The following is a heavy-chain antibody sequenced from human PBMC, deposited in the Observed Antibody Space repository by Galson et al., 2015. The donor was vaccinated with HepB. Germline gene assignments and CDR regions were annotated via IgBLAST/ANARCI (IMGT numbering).Heavy chain of an antibody. CDR2: IYHSGST. Sequence: LSLTCAVSGGSISSSNWWSWVRQPPGKGLEWIGEIYHSGSTNYNPSLKSRVTISVDKSKNQFSLKLSSVTAADTAVYYCARAGHGSGSYYYYYYYMYVWGKGTTVTVSS. J-gene: IGHJ6*03. V-gene: IGHV4-4*02. D-gene: IGHD3-10*01. CDR1: GGSISSSNW. CDR3: ARAGHGSGSYYYYYYYMYV.